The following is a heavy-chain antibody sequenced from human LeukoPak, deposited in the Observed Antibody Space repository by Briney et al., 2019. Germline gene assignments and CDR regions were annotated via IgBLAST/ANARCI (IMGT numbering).Heavy chain of an antibody. CDR1: GWRFTNYW. V-gene: IGHV5-51*04. D-gene: IGHD2-8*01. CDR3: ARALVYTIPYFDY. Sequence: GESLKISCRGSGWRFTNYWIGWVRQMPGKGLEWMGIIYPGDSETRYSPPFQGQVTVSADKPINTAYLQWSSLKASDTAMYYCARALVYTIPYFDYWGQGTLVTVSS. J-gene: IGHJ4*02. CDR2: IYPGDSET.